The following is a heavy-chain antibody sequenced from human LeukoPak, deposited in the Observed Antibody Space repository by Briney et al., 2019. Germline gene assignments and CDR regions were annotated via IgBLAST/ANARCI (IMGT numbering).Heavy chain of an antibody. CDR1: GYTFTSYA. Sequence: ASVKVSCKASGYTFTSYAMNWVRQAPGQGLEWMGIINPSGGSTSYAQKFQGRVTMTRDMSTSTVYMELSSLRSEDTAVYYCARDVGSSGWLIQATGYYFDYWGQGTLVTVSS. J-gene: IGHJ4*02. V-gene: IGHV1-46*01. D-gene: IGHD6-19*01. CDR2: INPSGGST. CDR3: ARDVGSSGWLIQATGYYFDY.